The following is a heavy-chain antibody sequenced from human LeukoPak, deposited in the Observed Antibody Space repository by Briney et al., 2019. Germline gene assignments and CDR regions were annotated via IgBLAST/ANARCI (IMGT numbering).Heavy chain of an antibody. Sequence: PSETLSLTCTVSGGSISSSSYYWSWIRQPPGKGLEWIGNIYYSGSTSYNPSLKSRVTISVDTSRTQFSLKVTSVTAADTALYYCVGPGIAAAGWGQGTMVTVSS. CDR1: GGSISSSSYY. J-gene: IGHJ3*01. CDR2: IYYSGST. V-gene: IGHV4-61*01. D-gene: IGHD6-13*01. CDR3: VGPGIAAAG.